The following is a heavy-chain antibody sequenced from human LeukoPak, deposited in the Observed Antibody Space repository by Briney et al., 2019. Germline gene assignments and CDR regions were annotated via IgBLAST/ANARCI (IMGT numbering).Heavy chain of an antibody. CDR2: IYYSGST. Sequence: SETLSLTCTVSGGSISSYYWSWIRQPPGKGLEWIGYIYYSGSTNYNPSLKSRVTISVDTSKNQFSLKLSSVTVADTAVYYCARGTGELWYFDLWGRGTLVTVSS. CDR3: ARGTGELWYFDL. J-gene: IGHJ2*01. CDR1: GGSISSYY. V-gene: IGHV4-59*01. D-gene: IGHD7-27*01.